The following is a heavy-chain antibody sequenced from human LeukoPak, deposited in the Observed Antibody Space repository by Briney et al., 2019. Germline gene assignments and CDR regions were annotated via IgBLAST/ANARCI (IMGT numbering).Heavy chain of an antibody. CDR2: IYTSGST. CDR3: ARDPGITGTTGLDY. CDR1: GGSISSYY. V-gene: IGHV4-4*07. D-gene: IGHD1-7*01. J-gene: IGHJ4*02. Sequence: PSETLSLTCTVSGGSISSYYWSWIRQPAGKGLDWIGRIYTSGSTNYNPSLKSRVTMSVDTSKNQFSLKLSSVTAADPAVYYCARDPGITGTTGLDYWGQGTLVTVSS.